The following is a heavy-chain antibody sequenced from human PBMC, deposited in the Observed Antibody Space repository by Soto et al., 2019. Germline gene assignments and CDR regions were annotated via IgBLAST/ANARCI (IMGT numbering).Heavy chain of an antibody. CDR2: IWYDGSNK. Sequence: GGSLRLSCAASGFTFSSYGMHWVRQAPGKGLEWVAVIWYDGSNKYYADSVKGRFTISRDNSKNTLYLQMNSLRAEDTAVYYCARDPDFWSGLPYYYGMDVWGQATTVTVSS. CDR1: GFTFSSYG. J-gene: IGHJ6*02. D-gene: IGHD3-3*01. V-gene: IGHV3-33*01. CDR3: ARDPDFWSGLPYYYGMDV.